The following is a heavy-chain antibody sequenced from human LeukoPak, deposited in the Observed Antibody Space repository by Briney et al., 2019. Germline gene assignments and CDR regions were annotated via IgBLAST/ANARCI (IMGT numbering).Heavy chain of an antibody. CDR2: IIPIFGTA. Sequence: SVKLSCKASGGTFISYAISWVRQAPGQGLEWMGGIIPIFGTANYAQKFQGRVTITADESTSTAYMELSSLRSEDTAVYYCAVLPRTQLFDYWGQGTLVTVSS. CDR3: AVLPRTQLFDY. J-gene: IGHJ4*02. V-gene: IGHV1-69*13. D-gene: IGHD2-2*01. CDR1: GGTFISYA.